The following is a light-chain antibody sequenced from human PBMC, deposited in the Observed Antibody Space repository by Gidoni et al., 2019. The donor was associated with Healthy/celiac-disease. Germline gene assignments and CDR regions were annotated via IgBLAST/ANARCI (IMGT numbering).Light chain of an antibody. CDR2: YKSDSDK. CDR3: MIWHSSAWV. J-gene: IGLJ3*02. V-gene: IGLV5-45*02. CDR1: SGINVYTYR. Sequence: QAVLTQPSSLSASPGASASLTCTLRSGINVYTYRIYWYQQKPGSPPQYLLRYKSDSDKQHGSGVPSRFSGSKDASANAGILLISGLQSEDEADYYCMIWHSSAWVFGGGTKLTVL.